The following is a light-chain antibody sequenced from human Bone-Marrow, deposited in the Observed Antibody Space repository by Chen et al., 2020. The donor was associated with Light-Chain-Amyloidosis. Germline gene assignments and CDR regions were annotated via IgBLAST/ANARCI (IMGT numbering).Light chain of an antibody. CDR2: EAS. CDR3: QQYNSYRCS. Sequence: DIQMTQSPSTLSASVGDRVTITCRASQSISTWSAWYQQKPGNAPKLLIYEASNLETGVPSRFSGSGSGTEFTLTISSLQPDDFATYYCQQYNSYRCSFGQGTKLEIK. CDR1: QSISTW. J-gene: IGKJ2*04. V-gene: IGKV1-5*03.